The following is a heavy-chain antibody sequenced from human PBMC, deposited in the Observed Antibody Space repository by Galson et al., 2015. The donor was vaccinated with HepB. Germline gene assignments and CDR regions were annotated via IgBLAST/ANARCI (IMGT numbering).Heavy chain of an antibody. Sequence: SLRLSCAASGFTFSSYAMHWVRQAPGKGLEWVAVISYDGSNKYYADSVKGRFTISRDNSKNTLYLQMNSLRAEDTAVYYCARALGSTSFLDYWGQGTLVTVSS. D-gene: IGHD2-2*01. J-gene: IGHJ4*02. CDR3: ARALGSTSFLDY. CDR1: GFTFSSYA. CDR2: ISYDGSNK. V-gene: IGHV3-30*04.